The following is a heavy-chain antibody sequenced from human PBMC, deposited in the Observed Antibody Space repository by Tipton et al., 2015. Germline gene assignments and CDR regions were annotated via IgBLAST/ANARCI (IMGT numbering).Heavy chain of an antibody. CDR3: ASPSLPHDRGDYYFQS. V-gene: IGHV4-39*07. J-gene: IGHJ4*02. CDR1: GGSVTSGSYY. D-gene: IGHD2-21*02. CDR2: ISHSGNT. Sequence: LRLSCTVSGGSVTSGSYYWSWIRQPPGKGLEWIGSISHSGNTYYNPSLKSQVTMSRDTPKNQFSLKLTSVTAADTAVYYCASPSLPHDRGDYYFQSWGQGSLVTVSS.